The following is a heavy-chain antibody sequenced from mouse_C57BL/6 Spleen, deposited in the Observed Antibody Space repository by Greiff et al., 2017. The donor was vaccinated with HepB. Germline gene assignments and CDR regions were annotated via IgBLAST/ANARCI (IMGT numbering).Heavy chain of an antibody. Sequence: QVQLQQPGAELVKPGASVKVSCKASGYTFTSYWMHWVKQRPGQGLEWIGRIHPSDSDTNYNQKFKGKATLTVDESSSTAYMQLSSLTSEDSAVYYCAIGSLYYGRGGLFDYWGQGTTLTVSS. D-gene: IGHD1-1*01. V-gene: IGHV1-74*01. J-gene: IGHJ2*01. CDR3: AIGSLYYGRGGLFDY. CDR2: IHPSDSDT. CDR1: GYTFTSYW.